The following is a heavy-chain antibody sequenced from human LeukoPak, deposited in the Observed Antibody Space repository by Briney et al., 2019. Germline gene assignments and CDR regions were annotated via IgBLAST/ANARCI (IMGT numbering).Heavy chain of an antibody. Sequence: GGSLRLSCVGSGFTFGDAWMSWVRQAPGKGLEWVGRIKSKSDGGTIDYAAPVKGRFTISRDDSRNTLYLQMNSLKTEDTAVYYCTTRRQDGWWGQGTLVTVS. J-gene: IGHJ4*02. D-gene: IGHD2-15*01. V-gene: IGHV3-15*01. CDR1: GFTFGDAW. CDR2: IKSKSDGGTI. CDR3: TTRRQDGW.